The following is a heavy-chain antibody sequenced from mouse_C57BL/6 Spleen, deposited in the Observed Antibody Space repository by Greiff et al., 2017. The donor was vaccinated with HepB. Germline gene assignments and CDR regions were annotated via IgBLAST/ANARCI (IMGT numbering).Heavy chain of an antibody. V-gene: IGHV5-17*01. D-gene: IGHD1-1*01. CDR1: GFTFSDYG. CDR2: ISSGSSTI. Sequence: EVMLVESGGGLVKPGGSLKLSCAASGFTFSDYGMHWVRQAPEKGLEWVAYISSGSSTIYYADTVKGRFTISRDNAKNTLFLQMTSLRSEDTAMYYCARNDYYGSDWYFDVWGTGTTVTVSS. CDR3: ARNDYYGSDWYFDV. J-gene: IGHJ1*03.